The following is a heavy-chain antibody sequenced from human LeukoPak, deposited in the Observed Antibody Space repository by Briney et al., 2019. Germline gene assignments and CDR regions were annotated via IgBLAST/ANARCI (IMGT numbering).Heavy chain of an antibody. Sequence: PGGSLRLSCAASGFTFSSYAMSWVRQAPGKGLEWVSAISGSGGSTYYADSVKGRFTISRDNAKNSLYLQMNSLRAEDTALYYCARIESSGSAIDIWGQGTMVTVSS. D-gene: IGHD3-22*01. V-gene: IGHV3-23*01. CDR1: GFTFSSYA. CDR2: ISGSGGST. CDR3: ARIESSGSAIDI. J-gene: IGHJ3*02.